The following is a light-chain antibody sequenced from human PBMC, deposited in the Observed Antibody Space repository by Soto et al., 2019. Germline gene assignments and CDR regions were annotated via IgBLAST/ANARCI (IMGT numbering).Light chain of an antibody. Sequence: EIVLTQSPGTLSLSPGERADLSCRASQSVSSSYLAWYQQKPGQAPRLLIHGASNRATGIPERFIRSGSGTDFTLTVTILEPEDFAVYYCQQYGIPWTCGQGTKVEIK. J-gene: IGKJ1*01. CDR2: GAS. V-gene: IGKV3-20*01. CDR3: QQYGIPWT. CDR1: QSVSSSY.